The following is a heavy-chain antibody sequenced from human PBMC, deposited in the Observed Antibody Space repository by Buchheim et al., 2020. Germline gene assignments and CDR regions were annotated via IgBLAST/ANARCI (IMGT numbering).Heavy chain of an antibody. CDR1: GFTVSGNY. J-gene: IGHJ6*02. CDR2: THTDPIT. V-gene: IGHV3-66*02. Sequence: EVQLVESGGDLVQPGGSLRLSCAASGFTVSGNYITWVRRAPGKGLEWLSVTHTDPITYFTDSVKGRFTVSRDNSKNMLYLQMNSLRAEDTAVYYCARALYSSSWYGVGAMDVWGRGTT. D-gene: IGHD6-13*01. CDR3: ARALYSSSWYGVGAMDV.